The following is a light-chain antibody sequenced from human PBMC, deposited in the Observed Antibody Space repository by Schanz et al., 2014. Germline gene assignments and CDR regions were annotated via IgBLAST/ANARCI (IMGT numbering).Light chain of an antibody. Sequence: QSALTQPASVSGSPGQSITISCTGTSSDVGSYNLVSWYQQHPGRAPKLLIYEVRQRPSGVSDRFSGSKSGYTASLTVSGLQAEDEADYYCSSYAGSINWVFGGGTKLTVL. CDR1: SSDVGSYNL. V-gene: IGLV2-14*02. J-gene: IGLJ3*02. CDR2: EVR. CDR3: SSYAGSINWV.